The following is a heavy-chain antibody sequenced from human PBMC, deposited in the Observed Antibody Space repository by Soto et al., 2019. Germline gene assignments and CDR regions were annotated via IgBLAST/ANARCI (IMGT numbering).Heavy chain of an antibody. CDR3: ARELPQRQGRNMDV. V-gene: IGHV4-31*03. CDR2: INHRGSL. J-gene: IGHJ6*02. CDR1: CGSMTSGYQY. D-gene: IGHD1-1*01. Sequence: TLSLPCTVTCGSMTSGYQYWTWIRHRPGEGLEWFGYINHRGSLYYNPSLKSRVSMSVDTSKNQFSLNLSSVTAADTAVYYCARELPQRQGRNMDVWAQGTTVTVSS.